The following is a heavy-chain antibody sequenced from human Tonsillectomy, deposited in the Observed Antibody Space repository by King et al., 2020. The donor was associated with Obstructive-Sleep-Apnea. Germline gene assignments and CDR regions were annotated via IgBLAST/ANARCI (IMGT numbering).Heavy chain of an antibody. V-gene: IGHV4-39*07. CDR2: NCISGST. J-gene: IGHJ5*02. D-gene: IGHD5-18*01. Sequence: QLQESGPGLVKPSETLSLTCTVSGCSISSSSYYWGWIRQPPGKGRVWIGINCISGSTYHNPSLKSRITIAVDTSKNQFSLKLSSVTAADTAVYYCARQSGYSYGYFTWGQGTLVTVSS. CDR3: ARQSGYSYGYFT. CDR1: GCSISSSSYY.